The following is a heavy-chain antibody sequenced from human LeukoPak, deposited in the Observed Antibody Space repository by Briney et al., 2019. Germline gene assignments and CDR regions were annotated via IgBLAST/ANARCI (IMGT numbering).Heavy chain of an antibody. CDR2: ISGSGGST. Sequence: GGSLRLSCVASRFTLRGYTMNWVRQAPGKGLEWVSGISGSGGSTYYADSVKGRFTISRDNSKNTLYQQMNSLRAEDTAEYYCVKGLDYYYGMDVWGQGTTVTVSS. CDR1: RFTLRGYT. CDR3: VKGLDYYYGMDV. D-gene: IGHD2-2*03. J-gene: IGHJ6*02. V-gene: IGHV3-23*01.